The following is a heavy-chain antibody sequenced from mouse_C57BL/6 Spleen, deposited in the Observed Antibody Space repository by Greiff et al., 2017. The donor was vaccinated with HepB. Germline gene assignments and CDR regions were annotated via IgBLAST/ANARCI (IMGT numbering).Heavy chain of an antibody. CDR1: GYTFTDYE. V-gene: IGHV1-15*01. Sequence: QVQLQQSGAELVRPGASVTLSCKASGYTFTDYEMHWVKQTPVHGLEWIGAIDPETGGTAYNQKFKGKAILTADKSSSTAYMELRSLTSEDSAVYYCTRRGLGRGFADWGQGTLVTVSA. J-gene: IGHJ3*01. D-gene: IGHD4-1*01. CDR2: IDPETGGT. CDR3: TRRGLGRGFAD.